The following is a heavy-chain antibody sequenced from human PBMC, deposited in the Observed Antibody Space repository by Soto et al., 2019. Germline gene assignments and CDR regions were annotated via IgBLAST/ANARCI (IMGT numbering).Heavy chain of an antibody. CDR2: IIPIFGTA. J-gene: IGHJ3*02. D-gene: IGHD3-22*01. Sequence: SVKVSCKASGGTFSSYAISWVRQAPGQGLEWMGGIIPIFGTANYAQKFQGRVTITADESTSTAYMELSSLRSEDTAVYYCASPYYYDSSGLHDAFDIWGQGTMVTVS. V-gene: IGHV1-69*13. CDR3: ASPYYYDSSGLHDAFDI. CDR1: GGTFSSYA.